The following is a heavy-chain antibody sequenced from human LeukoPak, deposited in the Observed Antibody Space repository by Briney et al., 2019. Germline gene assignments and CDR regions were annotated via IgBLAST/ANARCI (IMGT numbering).Heavy chain of an antibody. CDR3: AKDRKVLRYFDWSLHYYYGMDV. J-gene: IGHJ6*02. V-gene: IGHV3-23*01. Sequence: GGSLRLSCAASGFTFSSYAMSWVRQAPGKGLEWVSAISGSGGSTYYADSVKGRFTISRDNSKNTLYLQMNSLGAEDTAVYYCAKDRKVLRYFDWSLHYYYGMDVWGQGTTVTVSS. CDR1: GFTFSSYA. CDR2: ISGSGGST. D-gene: IGHD3-9*01.